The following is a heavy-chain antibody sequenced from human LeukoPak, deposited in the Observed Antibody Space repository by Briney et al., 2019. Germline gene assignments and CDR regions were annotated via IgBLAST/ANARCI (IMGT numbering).Heavy chain of an antibody. V-gene: IGHV3-21*01. CDR1: GFTFSSYS. D-gene: IGHD7-27*01. CDR2: ISSSSSYI. J-gene: IGHJ4*02. Sequence: GGSLRLSCAASGFTFSSYSMKLVRQAPGKGLEWVSSISSSSSYIYYADSVKGRFTISRDNAKNSLYLQMNSLRAEDTAVYYCASSNWGFDYWGQGTLVTVSS. CDR3: ASSNWGFDY.